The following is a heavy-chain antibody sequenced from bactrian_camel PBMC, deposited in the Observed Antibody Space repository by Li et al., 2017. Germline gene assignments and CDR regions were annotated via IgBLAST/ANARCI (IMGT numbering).Heavy chain of an antibody. CDR1: EATYSIHC. Sequence: HVQLVESGGGSVQPGGSLKLSCTTSEATYSIHCMGWFRQAPGKEREGVAVIYTSSGFTKYADSVKGRFTISQDNAKNTVYLQMDNLKPDDYATYLCAADPRGGGVFFSPKQYPYWGQGTQVTVS. CDR2: IYTSSGFT. J-gene: IGHJ4*01. V-gene: IGHV3S53*01. CDR3: AADPRGGGVFFSPKQYPY. D-gene: IGHD7*01.